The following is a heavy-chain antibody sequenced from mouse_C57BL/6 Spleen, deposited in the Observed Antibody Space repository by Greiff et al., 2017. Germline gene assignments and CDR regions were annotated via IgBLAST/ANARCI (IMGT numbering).Heavy chain of an antibody. CDR3: TRTANWLYFDY. J-gene: IGHJ2*01. Sequence: VQLKESGAELVRPGASVKLSCTASGFNIKDDYMHWVKQRPEQGLEWIGWIDPANGDTEYASKFQGKATITADTSSNTAYLQLSSLTSEDTAVYYCTRTANWLYFDYWGQGTTLTVSS. CDR1: GFNIKDDY. V-gene: IGHV14-4*01. D-gene: IGHD3-3*01. CDR2: IDPANGDT.